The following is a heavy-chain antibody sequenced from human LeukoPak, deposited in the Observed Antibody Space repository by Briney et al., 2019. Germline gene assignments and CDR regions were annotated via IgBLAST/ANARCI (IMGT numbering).Heavy chain of an antibody. CDR3: ARTSTHDAFDI. CDR2: IYYSGST. V-gene: IGHV4-59*12. Sequence: SETLSLTCTVSGGSISSYYWSWIRQPPGKGLEWIGYIYYSGSTNYNPSLKSRVTISVDTSKNQFSLKLSSVTAADTAVYYCARTSTHDAFDIWGQGTMVTVSS. J-gene: IGHJ3*02. D-gene: IGHD2-2*01. CDR1: GGSISSYY.